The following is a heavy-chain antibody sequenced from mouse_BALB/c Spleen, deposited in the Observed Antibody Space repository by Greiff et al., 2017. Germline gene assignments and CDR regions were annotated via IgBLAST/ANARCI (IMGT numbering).Heavy chain of an antibody. D-gene: IGHD2-13*01. J-gene: IGHJ1*01. CDR3: ARDKGEYGYFDV. CDR2: IDPSNSDT. Sequence: QVQLQQSGPELVRPGASVKMSCKASGYTFTSYWMHWVKQRPGQGLEWIGMIDPSNSDTRLNQKFKDKATLTVDKSSNTAYMQLSSMTSEDSAVYYYARDKGEYGYFDVWGEGTTVTVSA. CDR1: GYTFTSYW. V-gene: IGHV1S127*01.